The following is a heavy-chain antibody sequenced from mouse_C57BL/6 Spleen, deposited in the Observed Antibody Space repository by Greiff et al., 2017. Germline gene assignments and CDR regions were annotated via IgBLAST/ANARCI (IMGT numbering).Heavy chain of an antibody. D-gene: IGHD3-1*01. J-gene: IGHJ2*01. CDR1: GFNIKDYY. Sequence: VQLQQSGAELVKPGASVKLSCTASGFNIKDYYMHWVKQRTEQGLEWIGRINPEDGETKYAPKFQGKATITANTSPNTSYLQLSSLTAEYTAVYYGASSALGVDYLDYWGQGTTLTVSS. CDR3: ASSALGVDYLDY. V-gene: IGHV14-2*01. CDR2: INPEDGET.